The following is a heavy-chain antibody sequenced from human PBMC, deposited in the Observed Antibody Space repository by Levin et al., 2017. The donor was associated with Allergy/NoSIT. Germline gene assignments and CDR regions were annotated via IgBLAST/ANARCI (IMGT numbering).Heavy chain of an antibody. CDR3: ARLRLRYFDWPQPIPDY. CDR1: GFTFSSYW. V-gene: IGHV3-7*01. D-gene: IGHD3-9*01. Sequence: LSLTCAASGFTFSSYWMSWVRQAPGKGLEWVANIKQDGSEKYYVDSVKGRFTISRDNAKNSLYLQMNSLRAEDTAVYYCARLRLRYFDWPQPIPDYWGQGTLVTVSS. J-gene: IGHJ4*02. CDR2: IKQDGSEK.